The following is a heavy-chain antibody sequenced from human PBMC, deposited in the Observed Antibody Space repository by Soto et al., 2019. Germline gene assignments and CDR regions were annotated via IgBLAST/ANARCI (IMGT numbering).Heavy chain of an antibody. V-gene: IGHV3-23*01. CDR2: ISGSGGST. CDR3: ATYHKEGITMVRGVIVAGFDY. CDR1: GFTFSSYA. D-gene: IGHD3-10*01. Sequence: EVQLLESGGGLVQPGGSLRLSCAASGFTFSSYAMSWVRQAPGKGLEWVSAISGSGGSTYYADSVKGRFTISRDNSKXXLXLXXNSLRAEDTAVYYCATYHKEGITMVRGVIVAGFDYWGQGTLVTVSS. J-gene: IGHJ4*02.